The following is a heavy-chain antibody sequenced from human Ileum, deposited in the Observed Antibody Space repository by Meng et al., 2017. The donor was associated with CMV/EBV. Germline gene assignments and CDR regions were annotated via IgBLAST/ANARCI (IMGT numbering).Heavy chain of an antibody. Sequence: SETLSLTCTVSGGPISSSTYYWGWIRQPPGKGLEWIGYIYYSGSTNYNPSLKSRVTISVDTSKNQFSLKLSSVTAADTAVYYCARARKTLIAARVTAFDIWGQGTMVTVSS. CDR1: GGPISSSTYY. J-gene: IGHJ3*02. D-gene: IGHD6-6*01. V-gene: IGHV4-61*05. CDR2: IYYSGST. CDR3: ARARKTLIAARVTAFDI.